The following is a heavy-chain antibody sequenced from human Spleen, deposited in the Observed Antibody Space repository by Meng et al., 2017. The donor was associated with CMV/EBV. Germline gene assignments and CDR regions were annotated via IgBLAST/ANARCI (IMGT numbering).Heavy chain of an antibody. V-gene: IGHV4-61*01. Sequence: SETLSLTCTVSGGSVSSGSFYWSWIRQPPGKRLEWIGYMYYSGRTKYNPSLKSRVTISVDTSKNQFSLKVSSVTAADTAVYYCARESCSTTSCYNWFDPWGQGTLVTVSS. D-gene: IGHD2-2*01. CDR2: MYYSGRT. CDR1: GGSVSSGSFY. J-gene: IGHJ5*02. CDR3: ARESCSTTSCYNWFDP.